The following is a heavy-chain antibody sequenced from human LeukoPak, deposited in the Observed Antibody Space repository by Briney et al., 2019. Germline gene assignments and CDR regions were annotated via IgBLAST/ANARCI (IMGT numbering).Heavy chain of an antibody. J-gene: IGHJ6*02. V-gene: IGHV1-46*01. CDR2: INPSGGST. CDR1: GYTFTSCY. Sequence: ASVKVSCKASGYTFTSCYMHWVRQAPGQGLEWMGIINPSGGSTSYAQKFQGRVTMTRDTSTSTVYMELSSLRSEDTAVYYCARERAVAEGMDVWGQGTTVTVSS. D-gene: IGHD6-19*01. CDR3: ARERAVAEGMDV.